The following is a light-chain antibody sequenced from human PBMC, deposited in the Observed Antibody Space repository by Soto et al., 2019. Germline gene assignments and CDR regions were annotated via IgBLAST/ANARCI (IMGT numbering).Light chain of an antibody. J-gene: IGKJ4*01. CDR1: QSVSSN. V-gene: IGKV3-15*01. Sequence: EIVMTQSPATLSVSPGERATLSCRASQSVSSNLAWYQQKPGQAPRLLIYGASTRATGIPARFSGSGSGTEFTLTISSLQSEDFEVYYCQQYNKWAPARTFGGATKVDIK. CDR2: GAS. CDR3: QQYNKWAPART.